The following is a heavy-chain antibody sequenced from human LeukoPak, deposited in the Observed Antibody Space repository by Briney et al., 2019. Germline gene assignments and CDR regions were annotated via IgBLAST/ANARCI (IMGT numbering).Heavy chain of an antibody. CDR3: ASSSTSCYGFFSCYYYGMDV. CDR1: GGTFSSYA. J-gene: IGHJ6*02. V-gene: IGHV1-69*04. CDR2: IIPILGIA. Sequence: ASVKVSCKASGGTFSSYAISWVRQAPGQGLEWMGRIIPILGIANYAQKFQGRVTITADKSTSTAYMELSSLRSEDTAVYYCASSSTSCYGFFSCYYYGMDVWGQGTTVTVSS. D-gene: IGHD2-2*01.